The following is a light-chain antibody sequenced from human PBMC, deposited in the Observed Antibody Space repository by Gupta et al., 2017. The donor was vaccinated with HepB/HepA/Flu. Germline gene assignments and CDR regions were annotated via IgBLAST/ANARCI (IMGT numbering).Light chain of an antibody. CDR2: EGS. CDR1: QRLLHDTGYNY. Sequence: DIVMIQSPLSLSVTTGEPASISFRSSQRLLHDTGYNYWDWYLQKLGESPQLLIDEGSKRASGVPDRFSGSGAGTDFTLKISRVEAEDVGVYYWMQARQSLTFGGGTRVEIK. CDR3: MQARQSLT. V-gene: IGKV2-28*01. J-gene: IGKJ4*01.